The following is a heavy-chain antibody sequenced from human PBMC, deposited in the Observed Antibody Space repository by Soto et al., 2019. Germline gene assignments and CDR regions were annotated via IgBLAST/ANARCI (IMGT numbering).Heavy chain of an antibody. J-gene: IGHJ4*02. CDR1: GGTFSSYA. V-gene: IGHV1-69*13. Sequence: ASVKVSCKASGGTFSSYAISWVRQAPGQGLEWMGGIIPIFGTANYAQKFQGRVTITADESTSTAYMELSSLRSEDTAVYYCARGGYCSGGSCDGIDYWAQGTLVTVSS. CDR3: ARGGYCSGGSCDGIDY. D-gene: IGHD2-15*01. CDR2: IIPIFGTA.